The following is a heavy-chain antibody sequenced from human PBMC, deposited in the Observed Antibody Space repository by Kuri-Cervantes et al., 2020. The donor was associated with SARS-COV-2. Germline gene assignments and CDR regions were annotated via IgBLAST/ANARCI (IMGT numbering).Heavy chain of an antibody. CDR3: ARAAGPAARTSWFDP. V-gene: IGHV4-61*02. Sequence: LRLSCTVSGGSISSGSYYWSWIRQPAGKGLEWIGRIYTSGSTNYNPSLKSRVTISVDASKNQFSLKLSSVTAADTAVYYCARAAGPAARTSWFDPWGQGTLVTVSS. J-gene: IGHJ5*02. CDR2: IYTSGST. CDR1: GGSISSGSYY. D-gene: IGHD2-2*01.